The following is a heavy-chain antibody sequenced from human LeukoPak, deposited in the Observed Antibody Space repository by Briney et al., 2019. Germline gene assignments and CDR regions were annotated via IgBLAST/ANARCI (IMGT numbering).Heavy chain of an antibody. CDR2: LKVDGSET. V-gene: IGHV3-7*01. CDR3: AREIPGGAVTLDY. D-gene: IGHD1-26*01. Sequence: GGSLRLSCAASGFSFSSYCMSWVRQAPGKGLEWVANLKVDGSETYYVDSVKGRFTISRDNAKNSLYLQMDSLRAEDTAIYYCAREIPGGAVTLDYWGQGTLVTVSS. J-gene: IGHJ4*02. CDR1: GFSFSSYC.